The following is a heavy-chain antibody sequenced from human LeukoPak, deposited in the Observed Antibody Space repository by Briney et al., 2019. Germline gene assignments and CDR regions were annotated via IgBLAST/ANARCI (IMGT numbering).Heavy chain of an antibody. D-gene: IGHD5-18*01. CDR3: ARARGYSYGDSDY. CDR1: GGSFSGYY. CDR2: INHSGST. Sequence: PSETLSLTCAVYGGSFSGYYWSWIRQPPGKGLEWIGEINHSGSTNYNPSLKSRVTISVDTSKNQFSLKLSSVTAADTAVYYCARARGYSYGDSDYWGQGTLVTVSS. J-gene: IGHJ4*02. V-gene: IGHV4-34*01.